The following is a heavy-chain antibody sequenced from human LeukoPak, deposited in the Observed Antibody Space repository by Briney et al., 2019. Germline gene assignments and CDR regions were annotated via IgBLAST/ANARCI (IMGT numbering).Heavy chain of an antibody. D-gene: IGHD6-13*01. V-gene: IGHV3-21*01. CDR1: GFTFSSYS. Sequence: GGSLRLSCAASGFTFSSYSMNWVRQAPGKGLEWVSSISSSSSYIYYADSVKGRFTISRDNAKNSLYLQMNSLRAEDTAVYYCARDPRAAAGTGVGKDWFDPWGQGILVTVSS. CDR3: ARDPRAAAGTGVGKDWFDP. CDR2: ISSSSSYI. J-gene: IGHJ5*02.